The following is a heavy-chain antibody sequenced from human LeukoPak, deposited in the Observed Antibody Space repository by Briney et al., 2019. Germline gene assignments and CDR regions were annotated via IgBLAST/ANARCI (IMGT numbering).Heavy chain of an antibody. CDR1: GFTFSNYG. V-gene: IGHV3-33*01. CDR3: ARRSLAVTGIPDY. Sequence: PGGSLRLSCAASGFTFSNYGMHWVRQAPGKGLQWVAVIWYDGSNKYYADSVKGRFTISRDNSKNTLYLQMSSLRAEDTAVYYCARRSLAVTGIPDYWGQGTLVTVSS. J-gene: IGHJ4*02. CDR2: IWYDGSNK. D-gene: IGHD6-19*01.